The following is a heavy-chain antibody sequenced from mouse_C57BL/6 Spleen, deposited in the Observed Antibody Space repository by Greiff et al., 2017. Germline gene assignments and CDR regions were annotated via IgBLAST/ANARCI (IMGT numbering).Heavy chain of an antibody. J-gene: IGHJ2*01. CDR2: IHPNSGST. CDR1: GYTFPSYW. V-gene: IGHV1-64*01. Sequence: VQLQQPGAELVKPGASVKLSCKASGYTFPSYWMHWVKQRPGQGLEWIGMIHPNSGSTNYNEKFKSKATLTVDKSSSTAYMQLISLTSEDSAVYYCESDYGSSYDVDYWGQGTTLTVSS. D-gene: IGHD1-1*01. CDR3: ESDYGSSYDVDY.